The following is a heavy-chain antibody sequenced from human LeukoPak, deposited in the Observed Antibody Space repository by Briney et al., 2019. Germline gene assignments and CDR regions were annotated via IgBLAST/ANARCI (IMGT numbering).Heavy chain of an antibody. V-gene: IGHV1-18*04. CDR3: ARDEISGGWYNH. Sequence: GASVEVSCKASGYTFTSRGFSCVRQSPGQGVESMGWFNADNANTNYAQKLQGRVTMTTDTSTSTAYMELRSLRSDDTAVYYCARDEISGGWYNHWGQGTLVTVSS. D-gene: IGHD6-19*01. J-gene: IGHJ1*01. CDR2: FNADNANT. CDR1: GYTFTSRG.